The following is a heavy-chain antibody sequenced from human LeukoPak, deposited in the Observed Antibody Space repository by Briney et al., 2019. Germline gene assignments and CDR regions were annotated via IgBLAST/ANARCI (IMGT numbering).Heavy chain of an antibody. J-gene: IGHJ6*03. D-gene: IGHD6-13*01. CDR1: GASISSFY. CDR3: ARKAGSSWSRAYYYYYYMDV. CDR2: IYYSGST. V-gene: IGHV4-59*12. Sequence: SETLSLTCTVSGASISSFYWSWIRQPPGKGLEWIGNIYYSGSTNYNPSLKSRVTISVDTSKNQFSLKLSSVTAADTAVYYCARKAGSSWSRAYYYYYYMDVWGKGTTVTISS.